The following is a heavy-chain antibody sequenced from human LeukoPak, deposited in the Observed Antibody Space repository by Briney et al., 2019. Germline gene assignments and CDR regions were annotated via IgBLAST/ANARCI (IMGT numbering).Heavy chain of an antibody. V-gene: IGHV3-30-3*01. CDR3: AKDYGSGREADGFDI. CDR2: ISYDGSNK. CDR1: GFTFSSYA. Sequence: AGGSLRLSCAASGFTFSSYAMHWVRQAPGKGLEWVAVISYDGSNKYYADSVKGRFTISRDNSKNTLYLQMNSLRAEDTAVYYCAKDYGSGREADGFDIWGQGTMVTVSS. J-gene: IGHJ3*02. D-gene: IGHD3-10*01.